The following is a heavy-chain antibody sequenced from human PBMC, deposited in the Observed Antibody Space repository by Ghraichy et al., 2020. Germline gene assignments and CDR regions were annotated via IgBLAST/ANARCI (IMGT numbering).Heavy chain of an antibody. CDR1: GDPFCSPY. V-gene: IGHV1-46*01. CDR3: ARDLEWGSGSYFDY. J-gene: IGHJ4*02. CDR2: INPSGGST. Sequence: ASVKVSCKVGGDPFCSPYTNWVLESRGLGVEWKGIINPSGGSTSYAQKFQGRVTMTRDTSTSTVYMELSSLRSEDTAVYYCARDLEWGSGSYFDYWGQGILVTVSS. D-gene: IGHD5-12*01.